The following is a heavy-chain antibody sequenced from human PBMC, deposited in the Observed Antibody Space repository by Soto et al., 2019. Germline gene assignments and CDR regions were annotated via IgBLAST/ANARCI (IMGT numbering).Heavy chain of an antibody. V-gene: IGHV1-3*01. Sequence: GASVKVSCKASGYTFTSYAMHWVRQAPGQRLEWMGWINAGNGNTKYSQKFQGRFTISRDNAKNSLYLRMNSLRDEDTAVYYCARGNYYDRSGYRYYFDYWGQGTLVTVSS. D-gene: IGHD3-22*01. CDR3: ARGNYYDRSGYRYYFDY. J-gene: IGHJ4*02. CDR1: GYTFTSYA. CDR2: INAGNGNT.